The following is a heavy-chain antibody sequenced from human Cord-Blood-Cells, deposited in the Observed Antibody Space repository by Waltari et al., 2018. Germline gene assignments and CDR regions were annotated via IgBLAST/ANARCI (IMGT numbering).Heavy chain of an antibody. CDR2: TIPIFCTA. D-gene: IGHD5-18*01. CDR3: ARDQGYSYGYIENFDI. V-gene: IGHV1-69*01. J-gene: IGHJ3*02. CDR1: GGTFSSYA. Sequence: QVQLVQSGAEVKKPGSSVKVSCKASGGTFSSYAISWVRQAPGQGLEWMGGTIPIFCTANYEQKFQGRVTITAEESTSAAYMELSSLRSEDTAVYYCARDQGYSYGYIENFDIWGQGTMVTVSS.